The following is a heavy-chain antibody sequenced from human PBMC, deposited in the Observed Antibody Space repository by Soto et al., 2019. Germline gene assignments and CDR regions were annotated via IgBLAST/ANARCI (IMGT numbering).Heavy chain of an antibody. CDR1: GGSISSGGYY. J-gene: IGHJ3*02. V-gene: IGHV4-31*03. Sequence: QVQLQESGPGLVKPAQTLSLTCTVSGGSISSGGYYWGWIRQHPGKDLEWIGYIYYSGSTYYNPSLKSRLTILVDTSKNQFSLKLSSVTAADTAVYYCARTTYISGAFDIWGQGTMVTGSS. D-gene: IGHD1-1*01. CDR3: ARTTYISGAFDI. CDR2: IYYSGST.